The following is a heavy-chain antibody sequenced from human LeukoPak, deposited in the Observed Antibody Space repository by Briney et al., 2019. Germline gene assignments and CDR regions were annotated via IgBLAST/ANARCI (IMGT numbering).Heavy chain of an antibody. V-gene: IGHV4-61*02. Sequence: SETLSLTCTVSGGSISSGRCSWGWIPQPAGKGLEWIGRIYTSGSTNYNPSLKFRVTISVDTSKNQFSVKLSSVTAADAAVYYCASQAIWFGESGNYWYFDLWGRGTLVTVSS. J-gene: IGHJ2*01. D-gene: IGHD3-10*01. CDR1: GGSISSGRCS. CDR2: IYTSGST. CDR3: ASQAIWFGESGNYWYFDL.